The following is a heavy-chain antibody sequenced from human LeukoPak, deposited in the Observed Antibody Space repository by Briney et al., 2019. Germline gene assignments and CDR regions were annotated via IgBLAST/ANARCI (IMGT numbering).Heavy chain of an antibody. CDR3: ARSYSGNYWFDP. Sequence: GGSLRLSCAASGFTFSSYWLHWVRQAPGKGLVWVSGINADGSSTSYADSVKGRFTISRDNAKNTLYVQMDSLRAEDTAVYYCARSYSGNYWFDPWGRGTLVTVSS. CDR1: GFTFSSYW. J-gene: IGHJ5*02. V-gene: IGHV3-74*01. CDR2: INADGSST. D-gene: IGHD1-26*01.